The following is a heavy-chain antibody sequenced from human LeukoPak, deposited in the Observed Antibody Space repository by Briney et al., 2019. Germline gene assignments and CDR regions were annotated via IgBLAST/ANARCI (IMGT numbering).Heavy chain of an antibody. V-gene: IGHV3-23*01. CDR3: AKDPARIAVAANWFDP. D-gene: IGHD6-19*01. CDR2: ISGSGGST. J-gene: IGHJ5*02. Sequence: VRQAXXKGLEWVXAISGSGGSTYYADSVKGRFTISRDNSKNTLYLQMNSLRAEDTAVYYCAKDPARIAVAANWFDPWGQGTLVTVSS.